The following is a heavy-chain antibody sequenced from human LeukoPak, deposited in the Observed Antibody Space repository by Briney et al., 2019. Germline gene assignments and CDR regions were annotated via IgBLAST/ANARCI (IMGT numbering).Heavy chain of an antibody. J-gene: IGHJ4*02. CDR2: IYSGGTT. Sequence: GGSLRLSCAASGFTVRSYYMAWVRQAPGKGLEWVSVIYSGGTTYYAGSVKGRFTISRDISKNTLYLQMNSLRAEDTAVYYCARTRLGYCSGSSCLDYFDYWGQGTLVTVSS. V-gene: IGHV3-53*01. CDR1: GFTVRSYY. CDR3: ARTRLGYCSGSSCLDYFDY. D-gene: IGHD2-2*03.